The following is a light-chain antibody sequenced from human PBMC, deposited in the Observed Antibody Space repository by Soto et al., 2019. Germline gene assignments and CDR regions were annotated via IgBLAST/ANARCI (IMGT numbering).Light chain of an antibody. J-gene: IGKJ4*01. CDR3: QQYNNWPLLT. CDR2: GAS. V-gene: IGKV3-15*01. CDR1: QSVNNN. Sequence: EIMVTQSPATLSVSPGERATLSCRASQSVNNNLAWYQQKPGQAPRLLIYGASTRATGIPARFGGSGYGTEFTLTISSLQSEDFAIYYCQQYNNWPLLTFGGGTKVEIK.